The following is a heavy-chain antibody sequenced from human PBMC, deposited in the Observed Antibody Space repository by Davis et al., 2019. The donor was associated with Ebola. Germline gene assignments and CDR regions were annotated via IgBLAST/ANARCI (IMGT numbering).Heavy chain of an antibody. Sequence: PGGSLRLTCAASGFTFSSYAMSWVRQAPGKGLEWVSAISGSGGSTYYADSVKGRFTISRDNSKNTLYLQMNSLRAEDTAVYYCARDMGIVVDYGMDVWGQGTTVTVSS. CDR3: ARDMGIVVDYGMDV. CDR1: GFTFSSYA. V-gene: IGHV3-23*01. D-gene: IGHD2-2*03. J-gene: IGHJ6*02. CDR2: ISGSGGST.